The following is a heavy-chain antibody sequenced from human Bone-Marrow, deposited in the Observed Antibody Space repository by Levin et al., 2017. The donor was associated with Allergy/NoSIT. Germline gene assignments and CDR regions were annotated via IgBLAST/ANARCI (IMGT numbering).Heavy chain of an antibody. D-gene: IGHD6-13*01. Sequence: GGSLRLSCAASGFTFSSDAMGWVRQAPGKGLEWVASISYSSLTTYYADSVKGRFTISRDNSKNTLYLQMYVLRAEDTAVYYCAKDPAAAGLFDFWGQGTLVTVSS. J-gene: IGHJ4*02. CDR3: AKDPAAAGLFDF. CDR2: ISYSSLTT. V-gene: IGHV3-23*01. CDR1: GFTFSSDA.